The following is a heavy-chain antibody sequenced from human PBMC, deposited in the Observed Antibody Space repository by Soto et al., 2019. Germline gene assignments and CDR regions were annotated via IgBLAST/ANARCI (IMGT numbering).Heavy chain of an antibody. CDR1: GFTFSSYA. V-gene: IGHV3-30*04. CDR2: ISYDGSNK. CDR3: ARDSGYCSGGSCYSTGFDP. D-gene: IGHD2-15*01. Sequence: QVQLVESGGGVVQPGRSLRLSCATSGFTFSSYAIHWVRQAPGKGLEWVALISYDGSNKYYADSVKGRFTISRDNSKNTLYLQMNSLIAEDTAVYYCARDSGYCSGGSCYSTGFDPWGQGTLVTVSS. J-gene: IGHJ5*02.